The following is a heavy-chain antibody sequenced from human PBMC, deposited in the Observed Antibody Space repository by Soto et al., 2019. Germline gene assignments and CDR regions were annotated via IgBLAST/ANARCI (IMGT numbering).Heavy chain of an antibody. V-gene: IGHV4-61*01. CDR1: GGSVSSGNYY. Sequence: QVQLQESGPGLVKPSETLSLTCTVSGGSVSSGNYYWNWIRQPPGKGLEWIGYIYYSGSTNYNPSLKSRVTISVDTSKNQCSLKLSSETAADTAVYYCASWYSSSWSHFDYWGKGTLVTVSS. CDR3: ASWYSSSWSHFDY. CDR2: IYYSGST. J-gene: IGHJ4*02. D-gene: IGHD6-13*01.